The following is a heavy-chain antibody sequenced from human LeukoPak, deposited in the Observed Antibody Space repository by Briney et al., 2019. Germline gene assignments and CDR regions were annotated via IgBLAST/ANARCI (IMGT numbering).Heavy chain of an antibody. CDR2: IKQDGSEK. CDR3: AGTYGGNLLADV. V-gene: IGHV3-7*01. D-gene: IGHD4-23*01. J-gene: IGHJ6*04. Sequence: GSLRLSCAASGFTFSSYWMSWVRQAPGKGLEWVANIKQDGSEKYYVDSVKGRFTISRDNAKNSLYLQMNSLRAEDTAVYYCAGTYGGNLLADVWGKGTTVTVSS. CDR1: GFTFSSYW.